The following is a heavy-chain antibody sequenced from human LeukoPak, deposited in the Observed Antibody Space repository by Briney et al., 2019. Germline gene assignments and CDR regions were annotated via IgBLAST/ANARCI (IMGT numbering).Heavy chain of an antibody. CDR3: AADRAGSYLRFVY. Sequence: SVKVSCKASGFTFTSSVVQGVRQARGQRLEWIGWIVVGSGNTNYAQKFQERVTITRDMSTSTAYMELSSLRFEDTAVYYCAADRAGSYLRFVYWGQGPPVTVSS. D-gene: IGHD3-10*01. CDR1: GFTFTSSV. CDR2: IVVGSGNT. V-gene: IGHV1-58*01. J-gene: IGHJ4*02.